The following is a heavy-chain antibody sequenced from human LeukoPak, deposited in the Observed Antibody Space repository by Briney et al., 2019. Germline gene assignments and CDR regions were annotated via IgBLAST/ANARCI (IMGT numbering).Heavy chain of an antibody. CDR3: ARDRNGGGAFDY. Sequence: PGGSLRLSCVASGFNVNYNYMTWVRQAPGKGLEWVSIIYSGTGTYYADSVKGRFTISRDNAKNSLYLQMNSLRDEDTAVYYCARDRNGGGAFDYWGQGTLVTVSS. J-gene: IGHJ4*02. CDR1: GFNVNYNY. V-gene: IGHV3-66*01. CDR2: IYSGTGT. D-gene: IGHD3-10*01.